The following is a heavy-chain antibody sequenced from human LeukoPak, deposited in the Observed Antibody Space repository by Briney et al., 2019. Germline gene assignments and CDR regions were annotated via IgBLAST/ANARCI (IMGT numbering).Heavy chain of an antibody. J-gene: IGHJ3*02. CDR3: AKETGDGYTSANAFDI. D-gene: IGHD5-24*01. Sequence: PGGSLRLSCAASGFTFSSYGMHWVRQAPGKGLEWVAVISYDGSNKYYADSVKGRFTISRDNAKNSLYLQMNSLRAEDMALYYCAKETGDGYTSANAFDIWGQGTMVTVSS. CDR2: ISYDGSNK. V-gene: IGHV3-30*18. CDR1: GFTFSSYG.